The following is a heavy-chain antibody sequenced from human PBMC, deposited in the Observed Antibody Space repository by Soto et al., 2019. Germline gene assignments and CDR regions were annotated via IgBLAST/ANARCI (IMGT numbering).Heavy chain of an antibody. V-gene: IGHV1-69*04. CDR2: IIPLLNTA. CDR3: ARDSPIGSTFSGYDAIDY. J-gene: IGHJ4*02. D-gene: IGHD5-12*01. Sequence: GASVKVSCKASGYTFTSYGISWVRQAPGQELGWMGRIIPLLNTATYAQKFQGRLTITADRSTGTAYMELNSLKSEDTAVYYCARDSPIGSTFSGYDAIDYWGQGTLVTVS. CDR1: GYTFTSYG.